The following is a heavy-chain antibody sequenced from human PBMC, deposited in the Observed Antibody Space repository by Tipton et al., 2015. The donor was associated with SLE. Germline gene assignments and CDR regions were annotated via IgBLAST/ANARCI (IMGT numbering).Heavy chain of an antibody. CDR2: IYYSGST. J-gene: IGHJ3*02. CDR1: GGSISSHY. CDR3: ARALAFDI. V-gene: IGHV4-59*08. Sequence: TLSLTCTVSGGSISSHYWRWIRQPPGKGLEWIGYIYYSGSTNYNPSLKSRVTISVDTSKNQFSLKLSSVTAADTAVYYCARALAFDIWGQGTMVTVSS.